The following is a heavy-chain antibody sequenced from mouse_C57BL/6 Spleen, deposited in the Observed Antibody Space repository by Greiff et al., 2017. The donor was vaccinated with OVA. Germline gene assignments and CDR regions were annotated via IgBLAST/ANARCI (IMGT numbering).Heavy chain of an antibody. CDR2: IYPGGGYT. CDR1: GYTFTNYW. J-gene: IGHJ4*01. V-gene: IGHV1-63*01. CDR3: ARSGPYAMDD. Sequence: QVQLQQSGAELVRPGTSVKMSCKASGYTFTNYWIGWAKQRPGHGLEWIGDIYPGGGYTNYNEKFKGKATLTADKSSSTAYMQFSSLTSEDSAIYYCARSGPYAMDDWGQGTSVTVSS.